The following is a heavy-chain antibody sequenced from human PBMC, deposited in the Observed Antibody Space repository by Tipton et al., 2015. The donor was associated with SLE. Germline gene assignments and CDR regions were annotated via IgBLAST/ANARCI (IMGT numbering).Heavy chain of an antibody. CDR3: ARGRIQLGPGDWFDP. Sequence: SLRLSCAASGFTFSSYSMNWVRQAPGKGLEWVSYISSSSSTIYYADSVKGRFTISRDNAKNSLYLQMNSLRAEDTAVYYCARGRIQLGPGDWFDPWGQGTLVTVSS. CDR2: ISSSSSTI. J-gene: IGHJ5*02. V-gene: IGHV3-48*04. CDR1: GFTFSSYS. D-gene: IGHD5-18*01.